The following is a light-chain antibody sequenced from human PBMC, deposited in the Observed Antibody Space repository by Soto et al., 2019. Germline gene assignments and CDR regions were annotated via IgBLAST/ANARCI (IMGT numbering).Light chain of an antibody. CDR1: QSVSSN. J-gene: IGKJ4*01. V-gene: IGKV3-15*01. Sequence: VMTQSPATLSVSPGERATLSCRTSQSVSSNLAWYQQKPGQAPRLLIYGASTRATGIPARFSGSGSGTEFTLTISSLQSEDFAVYSCQHYNDLPLTFDGGTKVEIK. CDR3: QHYNDLPLT. CDR2: GAS.